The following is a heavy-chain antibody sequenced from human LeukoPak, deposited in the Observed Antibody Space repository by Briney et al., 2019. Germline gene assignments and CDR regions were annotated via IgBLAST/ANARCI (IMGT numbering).Heavy chain of an antibody. Sequence: ASVKVSCKASGGTFSSYAISWVRQATGQGLEWMGWMNPNSGNTGYAQKFQGRVTMTRNTSISTAYMELSSLRSEDTAVYYCARGYGSGSYQDYWGQGTLVTVSS. CDR1: GGTFSSYA. CDR2: MNPNSGNT. D-gene: IGHD3-10*01. J-gene: IGHJ4*02. CDR3: ARGYGSGSYQDY. V-gene: IGHV1-8*02.